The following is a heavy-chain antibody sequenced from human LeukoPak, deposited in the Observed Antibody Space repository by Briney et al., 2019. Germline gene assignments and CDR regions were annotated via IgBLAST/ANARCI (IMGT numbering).Heavy chain of an antibody. CDR1: GFTFSSYS. J-gene: IGHJ5*02. V-gene: IGHV3-48*01. D-gene: IGHD3-10*01. Sequence: PGGSLRLSCAASGFTFSSYSMNWVRQAPGKGLEWVSYISSSSSTIYYADSVKGRFTISRDNAKNSLYLQMNSLRAEDTAVYYCARDGWFGDYNWFDPWGQGTLVTVSS. CDR2: ISSSSSTI. CDR3: ARDGWFGDYNWFDP.